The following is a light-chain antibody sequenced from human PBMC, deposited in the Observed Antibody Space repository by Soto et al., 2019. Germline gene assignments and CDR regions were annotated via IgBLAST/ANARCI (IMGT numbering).Light chain of an antibody. CDR3: QQYGSSPWT. V-gene: IGKV3-20*01. Sequence: EIVLTQSPANLSVSPGERATLSCRASQSVSSSYLAWHQQKPGQAPRLLIYGASSRATGIPDRFSGSGSGTDFTLTISRLEPEDFAVYYCQQYGSSPWTFGQGTKVDI. J-gene: IGKJ1*01. CDR1: QSVSSSY. CDR2: GAS.